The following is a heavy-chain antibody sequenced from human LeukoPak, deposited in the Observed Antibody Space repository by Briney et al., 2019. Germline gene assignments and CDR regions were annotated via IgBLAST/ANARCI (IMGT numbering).Heavy chain of an antibody. CDR1: GFTFSIYA. V-gene: IGHV3-11*05. CDR2: ISDGSTHT. Sequence: GGSLRLSCAASGFTFSIYAMTWVRQAPGRGLEWISYISDGSTHTNYADSVKGRFAISRDDANNFLYLQMTSLRPDDTAVYYCARAASLDYWGQGTLVTVSS. CDR3: ARAASLDY. D-gene: IGHD6-13*01. J-gene: IGHJ4*02.